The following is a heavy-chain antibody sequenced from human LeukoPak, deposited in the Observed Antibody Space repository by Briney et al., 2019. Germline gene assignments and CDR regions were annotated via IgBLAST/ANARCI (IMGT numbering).Heavy chain of an antibody. Sequence: GGSLRLSCAASGISLSDYYMSWIRQAPGEGLGWGSYISSSGSSMYYADSVKGRFTISRDNAKNSLYLQMNSLRAEDTGVYYCARDSRRLPVGWFDPWGQGTAVTVSS. CDR2: ISSSGSSM. CDR3: ARDSRRLPVGWFDP. CDR1: GISLSDYY. V-gene: IGHV3-11*04. J-gene: IGHJ5*02. D-gene: IGHD5-24*01.